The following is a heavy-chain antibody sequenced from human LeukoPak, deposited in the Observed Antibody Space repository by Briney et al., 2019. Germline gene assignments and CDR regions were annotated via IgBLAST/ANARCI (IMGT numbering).Heavy chain of an antibody. CDR2: INHSGSA. Sequence: SQTLSLTCAVYGGSFSGYYWSWIRQPPGKGLEWIGEINHSGSANYNPSLKSRVTISVDTSKNQFSLKLSSVTAADTAVYYCARGRTRVNWFDPWGQGTLVTVSS. CDR3: ARGRTRVNWFDP. J-gene: IGHJ5*02. V-gene: IGHV4-34*01. CDR1: GGSFSGYY. D-gene: IGHD1-14*01.